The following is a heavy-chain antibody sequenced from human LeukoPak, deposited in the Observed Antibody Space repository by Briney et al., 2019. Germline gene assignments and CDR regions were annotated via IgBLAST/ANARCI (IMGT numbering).Heavy chain of an antibody. Sequence: SETLSLTCTVSGGSISSYYWSWIRQPPGKGLEWIGYIYYSGSTNYNPSLKSRVSISVDTSKNQFSLKLSSVTAADTAVYYCARTGSTVTMLYPLDHGGEGTRVTVSS. CDR1: GGSISSYY. D-gene: IGHD4-17*01. CDR3: ARTGSTVTMLYPLDH. CDR2: IYYSGST. J-gene: IGHJ4*02. V-gene: IGHV4-59*01.